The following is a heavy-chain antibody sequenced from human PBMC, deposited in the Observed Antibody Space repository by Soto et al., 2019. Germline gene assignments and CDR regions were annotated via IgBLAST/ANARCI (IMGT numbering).Heavy chain of an antibody. CDR2: ISYDGSNK. Sequence: GGSLRLSCAASGFTFSSYGMHWVRQAPGKGLEWVAVISYDGSNKYYADSVKGRFTISRDNSKNTLYLQMNSLRAEDTAVYYCAKSGGYSYGFSYFDYWGQGTPVTVSS. V-gene: IGHV3-30*18. D-gene: IGHD5-18*01. CDR3: AKSGGYSYGFSYFDY. J-gene: IGHJ4*02. CDR1: GFTFSSYG.